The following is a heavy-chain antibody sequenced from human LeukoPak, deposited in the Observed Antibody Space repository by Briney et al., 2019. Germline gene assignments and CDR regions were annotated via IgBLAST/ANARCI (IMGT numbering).Heavy chain of an antibody. CDR1: GGSISSYY. Sequence: SETLSLTCTVSGGSISSYYWSWIRQPPGKGLEWIGEINHSGSTNYNPSLKSRVTMSVDTSKNQFSLKLSSVTAADTAVYYCARVQVDYDSSGLPRDAFDIWGQGTMVTVSS. D-gene: IGHD3-22*01. J-gene: IGHJ3*02. V-gene: IGHV4-34*01. CDR2: INHSGST. CDR3: ARVQVDYDSSGLPRDAFDI.